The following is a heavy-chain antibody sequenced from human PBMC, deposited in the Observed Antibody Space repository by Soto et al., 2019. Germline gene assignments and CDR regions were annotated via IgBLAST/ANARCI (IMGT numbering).Heavy chain of an antibody. CDR3: ARGIYYYDSSGSCRYGMDV. Sequence: QVQLVQSGAEVKKPGASVKVSCKASGYTFTSYDINWVRQATGQGLEWMGWMNPNSGNTGYAQKFQGRVTMTRNTSISTAYIELSSLRSEDTAVYYCARGIYYYDSSGSCRYGMDVWGQGTTVTVSS. CDR2: MNPNSGNT. V-gene: IGHV1-8*01. D-gene: IGHD3-22*01. J-gene: IGHJ6*02. CDR1: GYTFTSYD.